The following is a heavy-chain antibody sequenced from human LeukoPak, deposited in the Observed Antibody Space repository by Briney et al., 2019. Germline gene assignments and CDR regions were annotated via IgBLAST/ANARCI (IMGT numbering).Heavy chain of an antibody. V-gene: IGHV4-39*07. CDR1: GGSISSSAYH. J-gene: IGHJ3*02. Sequence: PSETLSLTCTVSGGSISSSAYHWGWIRQPPGKGLEWVGSIHSSGSTYYNLSLKSRVTISVDTSKNQFSLKLSSVTAADTAVYYCARAYGDYPGDAFDIWGQGTMVTVSS. CDR3: ARAYGDYPGDAFDI. CDR2: IHSSGST. D-gene: IGHD4-17*01.